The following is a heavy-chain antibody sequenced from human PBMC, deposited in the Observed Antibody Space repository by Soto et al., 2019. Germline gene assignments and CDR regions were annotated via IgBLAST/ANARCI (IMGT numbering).Heavy chain of an antibody. V-gene: IGHV2-5*01. Sequence: SGPTLVNPTQTLTLTCTFSGFSLSTSGVGVGWIRQPPGRALEWLALIYWNDDKRYSPSLKSRLTITKDTSKNQVVLTMTNMDPVDTATYYCAHTNDLEWLLFSMDVWGQGTTVTVSS. CDR1: GFSLSTSGVG. D-gene: IGHD3-3*01. CDR3: AHTNDLEWLLFSMDV. CDR2: IYWNDDK. J-gene: IGHJ6*02.